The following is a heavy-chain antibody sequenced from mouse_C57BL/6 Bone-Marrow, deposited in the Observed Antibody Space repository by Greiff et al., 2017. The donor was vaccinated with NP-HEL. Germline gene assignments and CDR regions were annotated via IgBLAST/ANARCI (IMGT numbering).Heavy chain of an antibody. CDR3: ASELLRGIDY. J-gene: IGHJ2*01. Sequence: EVTLVESGGGLVKPGGSLKLSCAASGFTFSDYGMHWVRQAPEKGLEWVAYISSGSSTIYYADTVKGRFTISRDNAKNTLFLQMTSLRSEDTAMYYCASELLRGIDYWGQGTTLTVSS. D-gene: IGHD1-1*01. V-gene: IGHV5-17*01. CDR1: GFTFSDYG. CDR2: ISSGSSTI.